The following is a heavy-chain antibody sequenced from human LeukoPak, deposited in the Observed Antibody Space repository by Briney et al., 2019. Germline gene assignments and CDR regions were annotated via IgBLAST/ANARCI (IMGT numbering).Heavy chain of an antibody. J-gene: IGHJ4*02. D-gene: IGHD6-6*01. CDR3: ASKAARTDY. CDR1: GYSISSGYY. CDR2: IYYSGST. Sequence: SETLSLTCAVSGYSISSGYYWGRIRQPPGKGLEWIGSIYYSGSTYYNPSLKSRVTISVDTSKNQFSLKLSSVTAADTAVYYCASKAARTDYWGQGTLVTVSS. V-gene: IGHV4-38-2*01.